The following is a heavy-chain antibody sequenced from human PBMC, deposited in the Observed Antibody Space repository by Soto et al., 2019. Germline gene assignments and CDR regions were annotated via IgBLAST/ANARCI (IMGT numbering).Heavy chain of an antibody. V-gene: IGHV2-5*01. Sequence: GSGPTLVNPTQTLTLTCALSEFSVSARGVGVGWIRQPPGKALEWLAIIYWNDDKLYRPSLQSRLTITKDTSKNQVVLTMTNMDPVDTATYYCAHSPWGAAPDYWGQGTPVTVS. CDR2: IYWNDDK. CDR3: AHSPWGAAPDY. CDR1: EFSVSARGVG. D-gene: IGHD3-16*01. J-gene: IGHJ4*02.